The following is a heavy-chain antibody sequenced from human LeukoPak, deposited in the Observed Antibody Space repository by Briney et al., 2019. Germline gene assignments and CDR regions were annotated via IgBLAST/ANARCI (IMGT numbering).Heavy chain of an antibody. D-gene: IGHD3/OR15-3a*01. Sequence: PGGSLRLSCAASGFTFSSYGMHGVRQAPGKGREWVAVISYDGSNKYYADSVKGRFTISRDNSKNTLYLQMNSLRAEDTAVYYCAMGTGLDAFGIWGQGTMVTVSS. V-gene: IGHV3-30*03. CDR1: GFTFSSYG. CDR2: ISYDGSNK. J-gene: IGHJ3*02. CDR3: AMGTGLDAFGI.